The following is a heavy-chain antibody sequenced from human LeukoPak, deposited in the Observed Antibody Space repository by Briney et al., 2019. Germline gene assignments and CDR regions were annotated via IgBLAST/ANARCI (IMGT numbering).Heavy chain of an antibody. CDR2: IYYSGSI. J-gene: IGHJ5*02. V-gene: IGHV4-59*01. Sequence: SETLSLTCTVYWSWIRQPPGKGLEWIGYIYYSGSINYNPSLKSRVTISVDTSKNQFSLKLSSVTAADTAVYYCARSDSITIFGVVYNWFDPWGQGTLVTVSS. CDR3: ARSDSITIFGVVYNWFDP. D-gene: IGHD3-3*01.